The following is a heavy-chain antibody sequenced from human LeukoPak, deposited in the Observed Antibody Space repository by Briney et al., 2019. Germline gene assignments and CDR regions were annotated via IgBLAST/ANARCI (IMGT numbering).Heavy chain of an antibody. V-gene: IGHV4-59*01. CDR3: ARPPVPNIVMVAFGY. CDR2: IYYSGST. D-gene: IGHD5-18*01. CDR1: GGSISSYY. Sequence: SETLSLTSTVSGGSISSYYSSWIRQPPGKGLEWIGYIYYSGSTNYNPSLKSRVTISVDTSKNQFSLKLSSVTAADTAVYYCARPPVPNIVMVAFGYWGQGILVTVSS. J-gene: IGHJ4*02.